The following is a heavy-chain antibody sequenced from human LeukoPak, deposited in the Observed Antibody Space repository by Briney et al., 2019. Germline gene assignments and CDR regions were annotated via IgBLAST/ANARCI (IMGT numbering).Heavy chain of an antibody. CDR1: GGFISSYY. CDR3: ARDGFGVGATHIDQ. CDR2: IYYSGST. Sequence: PSETLSLTCTVSGGFISSYYWSWIRQPPGKGLEWIGDIYYSGSTNYNPSLKSRVTISVDTSKNQFSLQLSSVTAADTAVYYCARDGFGVGATHIDQWGQGTLVTVTS. V-gene: IGHV4-59*12. D-gene: IGHD3-10*01. J-gene: IGHJ4*02.